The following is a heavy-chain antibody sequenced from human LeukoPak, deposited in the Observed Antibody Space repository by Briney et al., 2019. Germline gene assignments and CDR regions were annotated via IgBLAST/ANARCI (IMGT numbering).Heavy chain of an antibody. Sequence: PGGTLRLSCAASGFTFSSYGMSWVRQAPGKGLEWVSAISGSGGSTYYADSVKGRFTISRDNSKNTLYLQMNSLRAEDTAVYYCAKAFQRVFVYYDILTGPSYYFDYWGQGTLVTVSS. D-gene: IGHD3-9*01. J-gene: IGHJ4*02. CDR3: AKAFQRVFVYYDILTGPSYYFDY. CDR2: ISGSGGST. V-gene: IGHV3-23*01. CDR1: GFTFSSYG.